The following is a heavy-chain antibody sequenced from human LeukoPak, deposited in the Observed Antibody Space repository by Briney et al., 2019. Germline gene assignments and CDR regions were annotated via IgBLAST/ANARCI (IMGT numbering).Heavy chain of an antibody. CDR2: ISYDGSNK. V-gene: IGHV3-30*18. D-gene: IGHD5-24*01. CDR1: GFTFSSYG. J-gene: IGHJ4*02. CDR3: AKDKMATRNWDFDY. Sequence: PGRCLRLSCAASGFTFSSYGMHWVSQAPGKGLEWGADISYDGSNKDYADSGKGRFTSSRDNSKDKLYLQMNSLRAEDTAVYYCAKDKMATRNWDFDYWGQGTLVTVSA.